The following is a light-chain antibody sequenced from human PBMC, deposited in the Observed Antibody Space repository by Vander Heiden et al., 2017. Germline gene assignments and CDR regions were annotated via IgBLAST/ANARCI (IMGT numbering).Light chain of an antibody. Sequence: QSPLTQPPSVSGSPGQSITISCTGTSSDVGGYNYVSWYQQHPGKAPKLMIYEVSNRPSGVSNRFSGSKSGNTASLTISGLQAEDEADYYCSSYTSSSTPVFGGGTKLTVL. V-gene: IGLV2-14*01. J-gene: IGLJ3*02. CDR1: SSDVGGYNY. CDR3: SSYTSSSTPV. CDR2: EVS.